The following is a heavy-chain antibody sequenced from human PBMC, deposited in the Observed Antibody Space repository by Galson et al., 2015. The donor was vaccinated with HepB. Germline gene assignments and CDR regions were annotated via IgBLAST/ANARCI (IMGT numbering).Heavy chain of an antibody. CDR3: ARSYCSGGSCSNWFDP. D-gene: IGHD2-15*01. Sequence: SLRLSCAASGFTFSSYAMSWVRQAPGKGLEWVSAISGSGGSTYYADSVKGRFTISRDNSKNSLYLQMNSLRAEDTAVYYCARSYCSGGSCSNWFDPWGQGTLVTVSS. CDR1: GFTFSSYA. CDR2: ISGSGGST. J-gene: IGHJ5*02. V-gene: IGHV3-23*01.